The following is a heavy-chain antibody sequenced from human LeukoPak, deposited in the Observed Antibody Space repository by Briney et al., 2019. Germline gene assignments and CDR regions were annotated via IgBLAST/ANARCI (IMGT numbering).Heavy chain of an antibody. D-gene: IGHD1-26*01. Sequence: SETLSLTCTVSGASISPYYWSWIRQPPGKGLEWIGYRYQSGSTSYNPSLRSRVTISLDTSKNQCSLNLTSVTAADTAVYYCARGFTLLDYWGQGTLVIVSS. CDR3: ARGFTLLDY. V-gene: IGHV4-59*08. J-gene: IGHJ4*02. CDR1: GASISPYY. CDR2: RYQSGST.